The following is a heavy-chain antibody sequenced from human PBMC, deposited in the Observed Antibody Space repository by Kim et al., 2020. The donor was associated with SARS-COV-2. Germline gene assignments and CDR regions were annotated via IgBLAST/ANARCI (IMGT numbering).Heavy chain of an antibody. CDR3: AFGESEGIYYYYYGMDV. CDR1: GYTFTSYG. D-gene: IGHD3-10*01. CDR2: ISAYNGNT. Sequence: ASVKVSCKASGYTFTSYGISWVRQAPGQGLEWMGWISAYNGNTNYAQKLQGRVTMTTDTSTSTAYMELRSLRSDDTAVYYCAFGESEGIYYYYYGMDVWGQGATVTVSS. V-gene: IGHV1-18*04. J-gene: IGHJ6*02.